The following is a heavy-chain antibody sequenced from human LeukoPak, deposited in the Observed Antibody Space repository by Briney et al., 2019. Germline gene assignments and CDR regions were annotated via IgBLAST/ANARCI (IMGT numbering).Heavy chain of an antibody. V-gene: IGHV3-15*01. CDR3: TTHTGTYYEIDY. Sequence: GGSLRLSCVASGITFNNAWMSCVRQVPGKGLEWVGRIRDKTEAEPTDYAAPVKGRFTISRDDTGTTLYLQMNSLKTEDTAVYYCTTHTGTYYEIDYWGQGTLVTVSS. CDR2: IRDKTEAEPT. D-gene: IGHD1-26*01. CDR1: GITFNNAW. J-gene: IGHJ4*02.